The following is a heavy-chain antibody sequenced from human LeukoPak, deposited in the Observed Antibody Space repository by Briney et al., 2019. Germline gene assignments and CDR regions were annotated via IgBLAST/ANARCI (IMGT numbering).Heavy chain of an antibody. D-gene: IGHD4-11*01. Sequence: GRSLRLSCAASGFTFDDYAMHWVRQAPGKGLEWVSGISWNSGSIGYADSVKGRFTISRDNAKNSLYLQMNSLRAEDMALYYCAKGVGSHYSKPSMDVWGKGTTVTVSS. CDR1: GFTFDDYA. CDR2: ISWNSGSI. V-gene: IGHV3-9*03. J-gene: IGHJ6*03. CDR3: AKGVGSHYSKPSMDV.